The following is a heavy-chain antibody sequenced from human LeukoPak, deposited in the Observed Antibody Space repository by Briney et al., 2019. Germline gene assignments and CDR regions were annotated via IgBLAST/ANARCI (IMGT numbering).Heavy chain of an antibody. CDR1: GGSFSGYY. CDR3: ASDGVIGSSGY. J-gene: IGHJ4*02. Sequence: PSETLSLTCAVYGGSFSGYYWSWIRQPPGKGLEWIGEINHSGSTNYNPSLKSRVTISVDTSKNQFSLKLSSVTAADTAVYYCASDGVIGSSGYWGQGTLVTVSS. D-gene: IGHD3-16*02. CDR2: INHSGST. V-gene: IGHV4-34*01.